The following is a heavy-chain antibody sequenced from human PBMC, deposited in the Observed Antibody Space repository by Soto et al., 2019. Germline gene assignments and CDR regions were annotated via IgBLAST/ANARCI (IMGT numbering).Heavy chain of an antibody. CDR1: GFTFSTYA. CDR2: VSGSGGTT. CDR3: AIGRICSYFSVIDIEF. J-gene: IGHJ4*02. D-gene: IGHD1-26*01. V-gene: IGHV3-23*01. Sequence: EVQLLESGGGLVHPGGSLRLSCVASGFTFSTYAMSWVRQAPGKGLEWVSSVSGSGGTTYYADSVKGRFTISRDNSINTLYLQMNSLRVEDTAVYYCAIGRICSYFSVIDIEFWGQGDLVTVSS.